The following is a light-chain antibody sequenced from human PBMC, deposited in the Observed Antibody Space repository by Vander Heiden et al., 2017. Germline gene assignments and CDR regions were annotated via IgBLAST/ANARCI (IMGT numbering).Light chain of an antibody. CDR1: QSIGTD. CDR2: SVS. CDR3: QRYDHWPPKFT. V-gene: IGKV3-15*01. Sequence: VMTQSPATLSLSPGERATLSCRARQSIGTDLSRYHLRPRQGPLLLMYSVSTRATGIPARFSGSGTGTEFTLSISSLQSEDFAVYYCQRYDHWPPKFTFGPGTKVDIK. J-gene: IGKJ3*01.